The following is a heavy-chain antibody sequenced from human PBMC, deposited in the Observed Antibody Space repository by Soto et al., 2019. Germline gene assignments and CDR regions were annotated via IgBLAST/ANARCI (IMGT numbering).Heavy chain of an antibody. CDR3: ARHLYGSGERFDP. J-gene: IGHJ5*02. CDR1: GGSISSYY. D-gene: IGHD3-10*01. Sequence: SETLSLTCTVSGGSISSYYWSWIRQPPGKGMEWIGYIYYSGSTNYNPSLKSRVTIAVDTSKNQFSLKLSSVTAADAAVYYCARHLYGSGERFDPWGQGTLVTVSS. V-gene: IGHV4-59*08. CDR2: IYYSGST.